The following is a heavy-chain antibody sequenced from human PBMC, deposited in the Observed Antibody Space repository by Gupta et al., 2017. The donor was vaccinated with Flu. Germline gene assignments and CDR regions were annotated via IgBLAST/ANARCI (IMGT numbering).Heavy chain of an antibody. J-gene: IGHJ4*02. CDR2: IYTSGST. D-gene: IGHD1-26*01. CDR3: ATVDSGSSY. CDR1: GGSISSGSYY. V-gene: IGHV4-61*02. Sequence: QVQLQESGPGLVKPSQTLSLTCTVSGGSISSGSYYWSWIRQPAGKGLEWIGRIYTSGSTNYNPSLKSRVTISVDTSKNQFSLKLSSVTAADTAVYYCATVDSGSSYWGQGTLVTVSS.